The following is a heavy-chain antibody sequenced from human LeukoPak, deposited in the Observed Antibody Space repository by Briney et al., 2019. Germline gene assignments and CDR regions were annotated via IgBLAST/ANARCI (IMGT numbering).Heavy chain of an antibody. V-gene: IGHV3-30*18. CDR2: MSYDGSDK. CDR1: GFTFSTYG. CDR3: AKDEDSSGYYYLDYFDY. J-gene: IGHJ4*02. Sequence: GGSLRLSCATSGFTFSTYGFHWVRQAPGKGLEWVADMSYDGSDKDYADSVKGRFTISRDNSKNTLYLQMNSLRAEDTAVYYCAKDEDSSGYYYLDYFDYWGQGTLVTVSS. D-gene: IGHD3-22*01.